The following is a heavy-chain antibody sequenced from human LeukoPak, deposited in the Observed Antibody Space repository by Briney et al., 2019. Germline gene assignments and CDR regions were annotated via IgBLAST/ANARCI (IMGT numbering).Heavy chain of an antibody. CDR3: ARGGGNFDF. CDR1: GGSFSGYY. Sequence: KPSETLSLTCAVYGGSFSGYYWTWIRQPPGKGLEWIGEINHSGSTNYNPSLKRRVTISVDTSKNQFSLKLSSVTAADTAVYYCARGGGNFDFWGQGTLVTVSS. D-gene: IGHD3-16*01. J-gene: IGHJ4*02. V-gene: IGHV4-34*01. CDR2: INHSGST.